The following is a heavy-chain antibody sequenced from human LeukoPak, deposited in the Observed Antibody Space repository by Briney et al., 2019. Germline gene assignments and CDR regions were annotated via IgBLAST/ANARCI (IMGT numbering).Heavy chain of an antibody. J-gene: IGHJ1*01. CDR3: TTDLSELDDSGYYAKYFHH. CDR2: IKSKTDGGTI. D-gene: IGHD3-22*01. Sequence: GGSLRLSCAATGFTFSKVWMSWVRQAPGKGLEWVGRIKSKTDGGTIDYAAPVKGRFTISRDDSKDTLFLQMNSLKTEDTAVYYCTTDLSELDDSGYYAKYFHHWGQGTLVSVSS. V-gene: IGHV3-15*01. CDR1: GFTFSKVW.